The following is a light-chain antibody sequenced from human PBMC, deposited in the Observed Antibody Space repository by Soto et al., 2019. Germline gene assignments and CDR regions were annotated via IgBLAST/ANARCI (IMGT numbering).Light chain of an antibody. CDR1: QSLLHSNGYNY. V-gene: IGKV2-28*01. J-gene: IGKJ4*01. Sequence: EIVITQSPLSLPFTPLDPSSISCRSSQSLLHSNGYNYLDWYLQKPGQSPQLLIYLGSNRASGVPDRFSGSGSGTDFTLKISRVEAEDVGVYYCMQALQTPVTFGGGTKVDNK. CDR3: MQALQTPVT. CDR2: LGS.